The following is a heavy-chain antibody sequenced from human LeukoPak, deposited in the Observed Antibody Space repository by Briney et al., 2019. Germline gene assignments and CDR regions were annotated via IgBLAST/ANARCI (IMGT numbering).Heavy chain of an antibody. J-gene: IGHJ4*02. V-gene: IGHV3-74*01. CDR1: GFIFSSYW. Sequence: GGSLRLSCAASGFIFSSYWMHWVRHAPGKGLAWVSRINTDGSSTSYADSVKGRFTISRDNAKNTLYLQMNSLRAEDTAVYYCARDPYYHFDYWGQGTLVTVSS. CDR2: INTDGSST. CDR3: ARDPYYHFDY. D-gene: IGHD3-10*01.